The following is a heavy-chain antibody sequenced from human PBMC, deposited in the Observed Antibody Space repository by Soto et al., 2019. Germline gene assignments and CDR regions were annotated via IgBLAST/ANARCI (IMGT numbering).Heavy chain of an antibody. Sequence: GGSLRLSCTASGFTFGDYAMSWFRQAPGKGLEWVGFIRSKAYGGTTEYAASVKGRFTISRDDSKSIAYLQMNSLKTEDTAVYYCTRAFKGSGSYYYYYYGMDVWGQGTTVTVSS. D-gene: IGHD3-10*01. CDR2: IRSKAYGGTT. CDR1: GFTFGDYA. V-gene: IGHV3-49*03. CDR3: TRAFKGSGSYYYYYYGMDV. J-gene: IGHJ6*02.